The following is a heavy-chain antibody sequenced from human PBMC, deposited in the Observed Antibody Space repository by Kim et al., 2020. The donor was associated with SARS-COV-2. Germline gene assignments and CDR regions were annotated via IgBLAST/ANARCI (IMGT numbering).Heavy chain of an antibody. V-gene: IGHV4-34*01. Sequence: TNYNPSLKRRVTISVDTSKNQFSLKLSSVTAADTAVYYCARDRSSWVIDYWGQGTLVTVSS. CDR3: ARDRSSWVIDY. J-gene: IGHJ4*02. CDR2: T. D-gene: IGHD6-13*01.